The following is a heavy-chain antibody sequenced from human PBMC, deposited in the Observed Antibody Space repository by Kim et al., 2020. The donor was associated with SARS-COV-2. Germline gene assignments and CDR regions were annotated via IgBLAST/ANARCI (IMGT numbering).Heavy chain of an antibody. D-gene: IGHD3-10*01. V-gene: IGHV3-7*01. CDR1: GFTFSSYW. Sequence: GGSLRLSCAASGFTFSSYWMSWVRQAPGKGLEWVANIKQDGSEKYYVDSVKGRFTISRDNAKNSLYLQMNSLRAEDTAVYYCARDSRTMVRGVKIPNPAPYYYYGMDVWGQGTTVTVSS. CDR2: IKQDGSEK. J-gene: IGHJ6*02. CDR3: ARDSRTMVRGVKIPNPAPYYYYGMDV.